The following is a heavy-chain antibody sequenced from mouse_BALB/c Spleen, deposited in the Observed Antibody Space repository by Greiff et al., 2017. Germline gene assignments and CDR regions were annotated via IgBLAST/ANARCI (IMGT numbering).Heavy chain of an antibody. D-gene: IGHD2-4*01. Sequence: EVKLMESGGGLVKPGGSLKLSCAASGFTFSSYAMSWVRQTPEKRLEWVATISSGGSYTYYPDSVKGRFTISRDNAKNTLYLQMSSLRSEDTAMYYCARRDYDDAMDYWGQGTSVTVSS. V-gene: IGHV5-9-3*01. J-gene: IGHJ4*01. CDR3: ARRDYDDAMDY. CDR1: GFTFSSYA. CDR2: ISSGGSYT.